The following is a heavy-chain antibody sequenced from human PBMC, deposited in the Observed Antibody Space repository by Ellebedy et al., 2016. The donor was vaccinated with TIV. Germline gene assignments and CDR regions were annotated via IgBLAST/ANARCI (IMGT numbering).Heavy chain of an antibody. Sequence: SETLSLXCAVYGGSFSGYYWSWIRQPPGKGLEWIGEINHSGSTNYNPSLKSRVTISVDTSKNQFSLKLSSVTAADTAVYYCARDANPTNYYDSSGPEYDYWGQGTLVTVSS. J-gene: IGHJ4*02. V-gene: IGHV4-34*01. CDR3: ARDANPTNYYDSSGPEYDY. D-gene: IGHD3-22*01. CDR1: GGSFSGYY. CDR2: INHSGST.